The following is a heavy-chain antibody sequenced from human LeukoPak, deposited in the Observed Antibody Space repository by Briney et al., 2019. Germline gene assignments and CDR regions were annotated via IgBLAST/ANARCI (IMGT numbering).Heavy chain of an antibody. CDR3: ARAFKGILGYCSGGSCYSGAQYFQH. J-gene: IGHJ1*01. V-gene: IGHV1-46*01. CDR1: GYTFTSYY. Sequence: ASVKVSCKASGYTFTSYYMHWVRQAPGQGLEWMGIINPSGGSTSYAQKFQGRVTMTRDTSTSTVYMELSSLRSEDTAVYYCARAFKGILGYCSGGSCYSGAQYFQHWGQGTLVTVSS. CDR2: INPSGGST. D-gene: IGHD2-15*01.